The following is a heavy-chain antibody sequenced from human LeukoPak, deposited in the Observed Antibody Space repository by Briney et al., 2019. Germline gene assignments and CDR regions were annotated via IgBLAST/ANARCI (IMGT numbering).Heavy chain of an antibody. J-gene: IGHJ6*02. Sequence: GGSLRLSCAASGFTVSSNYMSWVRQAPGKGLEWVSVIYSGGSTYYSDSVKGRFTISRDNSKNTLYLQMNSLRAEDTAVYYCASNSGGYYYYSMDVWGQGTTVTVSS. CDR3: ASNSGGYYYYSMDV. D-gene: IGHD2-21*01. CDR2: IYSGGST. V-gene: IGHV3-53*01. CDR1: GFTVSSNY.